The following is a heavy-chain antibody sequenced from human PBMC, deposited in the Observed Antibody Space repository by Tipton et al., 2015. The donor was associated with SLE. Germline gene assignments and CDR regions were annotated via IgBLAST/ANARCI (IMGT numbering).Heavy chain of an antibody. D-gene: IGHD2-21*01. CDR3: ATLIASYSRWYFDL. V-gene: IGHV4-59*11. CDR1: RGSMSSHY. Sequence: TLSLTCTVSRGSMSSHYWTWIRQPPGKTLEWIGYIFYNGSTNSNPSLKSRVTISVDMSKNQFSLKLSSVTAADTAVHYCATLIASYSRWYFDLWGRGTLVTVSS. CDR2: IFYNGST. J-gene: IGHJ2*01.